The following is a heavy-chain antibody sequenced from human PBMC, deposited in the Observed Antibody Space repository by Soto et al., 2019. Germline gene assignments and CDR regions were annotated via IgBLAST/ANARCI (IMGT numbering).Heavy chain of an antibody. J-gene: IGHJ4*02. D-gene: IGHD1-26*01. CDR3: VSDPNWEWGY. CDR2: INYSGVST. V-gene: IGHV3-23*01. CDR1: GFVFARND. Sequence: PVESLRLSCAASGFVFARNDMNWVRQRPGNGLEWVSNINYSGVSTYYSDAVKGRFTISRGNSRNILHMEMNSLTVDDTAVYYCVSDPNWEWGYWGQGTPVTVSS.